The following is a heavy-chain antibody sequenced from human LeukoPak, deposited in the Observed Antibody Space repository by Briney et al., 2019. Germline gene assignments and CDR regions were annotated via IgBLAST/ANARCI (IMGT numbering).Heavy chain of an antibody. V-gene: IGHV3-66*01. J-gene: IGHJ4*02. CDR1: GFAFSNFA. D-gene: IGHD5-24*01. CDR3: ARDGDSYNFGSDY. CDR2: LYTGGTT. Sequence: GGSLRLSCAASGFAFSNFAMSWVRQAPGKGLEWVSILYTGGTTYYADSVKGRFTISRDNSKNTLYLEMNSLRAEDTAVYYCARDGDSYNFGSDYWGQGTLVTVSS.